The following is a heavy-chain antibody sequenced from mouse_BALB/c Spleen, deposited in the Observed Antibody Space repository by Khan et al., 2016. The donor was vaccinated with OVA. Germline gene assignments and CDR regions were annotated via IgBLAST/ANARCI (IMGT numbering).Heavy chain of an antibody. J-gene: IGHJ4*01. CDR3: ARRTTGYAMDY. CDR2: INPRSSYT. Sequence: VQLQQSGAELARPGASVKMSCKASGYTFTSNTMHWVKQRPGQGLEWIGYINPRSSYTNYNQKFKEKATLTADKSSSTAYMQLSSLTSEDSAFYYCARRTTGYAMDYGGQGTSVTVSS. CDR1: GYTFTSNT. D-gene: IGHD2-14*01. V-gene: IGHV1-4*01.